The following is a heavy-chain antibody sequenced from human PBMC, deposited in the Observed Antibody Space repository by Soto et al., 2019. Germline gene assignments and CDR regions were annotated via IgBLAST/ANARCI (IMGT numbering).Heavy chain of an antibody. Sequence: GGSLRLSCAASGFTFSSYAMSWVRQAPGKGLEWVSAISGSGGSTYYADSVKGRFTISRDNSKNTLYLQMNSLRAEDTAVYYCAKEETILTGYHRDYYYYGMDVWGQGTTVTVSS. V-gene: IGHV3-23*01. CDR2: ISGSGGST. D-gene: IGHD3-9*01. J-gene: IGHJ6*02. CDR3: AKEETILTGYHRDYYYYGMDV. CDR1: GFTFSSYA.